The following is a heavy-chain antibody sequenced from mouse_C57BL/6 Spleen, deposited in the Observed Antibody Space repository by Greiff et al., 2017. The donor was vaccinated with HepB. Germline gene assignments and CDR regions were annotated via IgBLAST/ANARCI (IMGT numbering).Heavy chain of an antibody. J-gene: IGHJ1*03. Sequence: EVQVVESGGGLVKPGGSLKLSCAASGFTFSSYAMSWVRQTPEKRLEWVATISDGGSYTYYPDNVKGRFTISRDNAKNNLYLQMSHLKSEDTAMYYCARGGGTRYFDVWGTGTTVTVSS. CDR1: GFTFSSYA. D-gene: IGHD4-1*01. CDR3: ARGGGTRYFDV. CDR2: ISDGGSYT. V-gene: IGHV5-4*01.